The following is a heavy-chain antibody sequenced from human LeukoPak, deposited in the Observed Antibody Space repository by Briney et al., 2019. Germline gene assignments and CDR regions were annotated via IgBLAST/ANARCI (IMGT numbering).Heavy chain of an antibody. V-gene: IGHV4-31*03. CDR3: ARDRSAWWFDP. D-gene: IGHD1-14*01. J-gene: IGHJ5*02. CDR2: IYYSGST. Sequence: SRTLSLTCTVSGGSISSGGYYWSWICQHPGKGLEWIGYIYYSGSTYYNPSLKSRVTISVDTSKNQFSLKLSSVTAADTAVYYCARDRSAWWFDPGAREPWSPSPQ. CDR1: GGSISSGGYY.